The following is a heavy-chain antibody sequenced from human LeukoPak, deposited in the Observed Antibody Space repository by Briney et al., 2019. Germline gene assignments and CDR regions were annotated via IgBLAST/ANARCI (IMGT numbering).Heavy chain of an antibody. V-gene: IGHV1-69*04. CDR1: GGTFSSYA. CDR2: IIPILGIA. J-gene: IGHJ4*02. D-gene: IGHD3-10*01. Sequence: SVKVSCKASGGTFSSYAISWVRQAPGQGLEWMGRIIPILGIANYAQKFQGRVTITADKSTSTAYMELSSLRSEDTAVYYCARSYGSGSYFYYWGQGTLVTVSS. CDR3: ARSYGSGSYFYY.